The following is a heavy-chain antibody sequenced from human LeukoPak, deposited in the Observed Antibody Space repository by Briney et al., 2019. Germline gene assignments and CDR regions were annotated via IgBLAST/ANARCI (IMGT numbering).Heavy chain of an antibody. CDR1: GYTFTSYW. CDR2: INGGTSAT. J-gene: IGHJ3*02. D-gene: IGHD2-21*01. CDR3: ARYSPGAFDI. Sequence: GESLKISCKGSGYTFTSYWIGWVRQMPGKGLECMGVINGGTSATRYSPSFQGQVTISGDKSITTAYLQWSSLKASDTAMYYCARYSPGAFDIWGQGTMVTVSS. V-gene: IGHV5-51*01.